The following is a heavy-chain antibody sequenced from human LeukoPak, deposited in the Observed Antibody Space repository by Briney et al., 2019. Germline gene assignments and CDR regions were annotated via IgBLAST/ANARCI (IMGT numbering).Heavy chain of an antibody. V-gene: IGHV1-24*01. CDR2: FDPEDGET. CDR3: ARVQGRWFDP. J-gene: IGHJ5*02. CDR1: GGTFSSYA. Sequence: SSVKVSCKASGGTFSSYAISWVRQAPGKGLEWMGGFDPEDGETIYAQKFQGRVTMTEDTSTDTAYMELSSLRSEDTAVYYCARVQGRWFDPWGQGTLVTVSS.